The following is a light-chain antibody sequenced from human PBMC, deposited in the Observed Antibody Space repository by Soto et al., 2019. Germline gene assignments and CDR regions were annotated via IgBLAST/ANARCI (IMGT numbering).Light chain of an antibody. CDR2: AAS. Sequence: AIRMTQSPSSFSASTGDRVTITCRASQGISSYLAWYQQKPGKAPKLLIYAASTLQSGVPSRFSGSGSGTDFTLTISSLQPEDFAVYYCQQYNGWPWTFGLGTKVDIK. J-gene: IGKJ1*01. CDR3: QQYNGWPWT. V-gene: IGKV1-8*01. CDR1: QGISSY.